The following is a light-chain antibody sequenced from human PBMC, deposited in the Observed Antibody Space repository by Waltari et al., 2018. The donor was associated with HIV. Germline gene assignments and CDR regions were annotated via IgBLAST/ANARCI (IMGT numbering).Light chain of an antibody. Sequence: QSALTQPASVSGSPGQSITSSCTGPSSNLGGSKYVSWFQQHPDKAPKLIIYEVSNPPSEISNRFSGSKSGNTASLTISELQAEDEADYYCSSFTGTTALVFGGGTKLTVL. CDR2: EVS. CDR3: SSFTGTTALV. CDR1: SSNLGGSKY. J-gene: IGLJ3*02. V-gene: IGLV2-14*01.